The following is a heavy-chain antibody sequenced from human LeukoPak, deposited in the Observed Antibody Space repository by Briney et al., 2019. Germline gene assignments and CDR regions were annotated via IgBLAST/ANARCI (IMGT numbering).Heavy chain of an antibody. CDR3: ARVTSGSRSAYYYYMDV. Sequence: KPSETLSLTCTVSGGSISSYYWSWIRQPAGKGLEWIGRIYTSGSTNYNPSLKSRVTMSVDTSKNQFSLMLSSVTAADTAVYYCARVTSGSRSAYYYYMDVWGKGTTVTVSS. CDR2: IYTSGST. CDR1: GGSISSYY. V-gene: IGHV4-4*07. J-gene: IGHJ6*03. D-gene: IGHD6-13*01.